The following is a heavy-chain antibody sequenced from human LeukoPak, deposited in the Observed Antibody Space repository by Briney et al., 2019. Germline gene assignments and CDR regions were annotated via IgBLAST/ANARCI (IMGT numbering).Heavy chain of an antibody. CDR1: GFTFSSYG. J-gene: IGHJ4*02. CDR2: ISYDGSNK. V-gene: IGHV3-30*18. D-gene: IGHD3-9*01. Sequence: GGSLRLSCAASGFTFSSYGMHWVRQAPGKGLEWVAVISYDGSNKYYADSVKGRFTISRDNSKNTLYLQMNSLRAEDTAVYYCAKGRGRMTGYPFDYWGQGTLVTVSS. CDR3: AKGRGRMTGYPFDY.